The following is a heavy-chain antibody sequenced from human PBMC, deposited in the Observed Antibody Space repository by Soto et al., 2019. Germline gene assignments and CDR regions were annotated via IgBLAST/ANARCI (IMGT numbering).Heavy chain of an antibody. D-gene: IGHD3-22*01. CDR2: INPSGGST. CDR3: ARAVDSDISGYYFAAFDI. Sequence: ASVKVSCKASGYTFTSYYMHWVRQAPGQGLEWLGIINPSGGSTSYAQKFQGRVTMTRDTSTSTVYMELSSLRSEDTAVYYCARAVDSDISGYYFAAFDIWGQGTMVTVS. J-gene: IGHJ3*02. V-gene: IGHV1-46*01. CDR1: GYTFTSYY.